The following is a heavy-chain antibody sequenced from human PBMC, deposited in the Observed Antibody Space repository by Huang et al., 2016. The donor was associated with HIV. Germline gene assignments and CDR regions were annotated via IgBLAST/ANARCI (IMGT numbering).Heavy chain of an antibody. V-gene: IGHV4-39*01. D-gene: IGHD3-10*01. CDR3: ARHDPDYYGSGSYYNNPIY. CDR2: NDYSGST. Sequence: QLQLQESGPGLVKPSETLSLTCTVSGGSFSSSFSYWGWIRRPPGKGLVWIGTNDYSGSTDYNPYLKSRVTISVDTSKNQCSLKLSSGTAAETAVYYCARHDPDYYGSGSYYNNPIYWGQGTLVTVSS. J-gene: IGHJ4*02. CDR1: GGSFSSSFSY.